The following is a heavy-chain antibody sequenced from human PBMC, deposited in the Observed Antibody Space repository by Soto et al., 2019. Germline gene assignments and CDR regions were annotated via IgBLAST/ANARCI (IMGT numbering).Heavy chain of an antibody. Sequence: QVQLVQSGAEVKKPWASVKVSCKASGDTFTRNYLHWVRQTPGQGLEWMGIIIPSSGSTNYAQKFQGSVSMTRDTSTSTVYMDLSNLKNEDTAVYYCEPSTTGNSRSWFVYWGQGTLVTVSS. J-gene: IGHJ5*01. CDR2: IIPSSGST. CDR3: EPSTTGNSRSWFVY. V-gene: IGHV1-46*01. CDR1: GDTFTRNY. D-gene: IGHD6-13*01.